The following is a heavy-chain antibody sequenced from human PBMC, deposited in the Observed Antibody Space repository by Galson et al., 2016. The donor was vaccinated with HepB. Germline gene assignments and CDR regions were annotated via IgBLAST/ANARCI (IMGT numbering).Heavy chain of an antibody. Sequence: SLRLSCAASGFIFSNYAMSWVRQAPGKGLEWVSTITDDGVGTFYADSVEGRFTISRDNSKNTLFLQMNRLSAEDTALYYCAKDRGGVFSAYHFDSRGQGALVPVSS. D-gene: IGHD3-22*01. CDR3: AKDRGGVFSAYHFDS. J-gene: IGHJ4*02. CDR2: ITDDGVGT. V-gene: IGHV3-23*01. CDR1: GFIFSNYA.